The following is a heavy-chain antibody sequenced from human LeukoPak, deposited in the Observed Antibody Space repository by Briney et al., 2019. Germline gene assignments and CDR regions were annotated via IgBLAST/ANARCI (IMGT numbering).Heavy chain of an antibody. CDR3: AKAGSGWPRWEDY. V-gene: IGHV3-23*01. D-gene: IGHD6-19*01. Sequence: PGGSLRLSCAASRFTFSGYAMSWVRQAPGKGLEWVSAISGSGGSTYYADSVKGRFTISRDNSKNTLYLQMNSLRAEDTAVYYCAKAGSGWPRWEDYWGQGTLVTVSS. CDR2: ISGSGGST. CDR1: RFTFSGYA. J-gene: IGHJ4*02.